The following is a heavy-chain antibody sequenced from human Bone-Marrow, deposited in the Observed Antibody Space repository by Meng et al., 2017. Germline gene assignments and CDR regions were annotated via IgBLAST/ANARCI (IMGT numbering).Heavy chain of an antibody. CDR2: IYYSGST. Sequence: QVQPQASGPGFVKPSQTLALTFTVSGGSISSGGYYWSWIRQHPGKGLEWIGYIYYSGSTYYNPSLKSRVTISVDTSKNQFSLKLSSVTAADTAVYYCARAYCSSTSCYAGIAGDAFDIWGQGTMVTVSS. J-gene: IGHJ3*02. CDR3: ARAYCSSTSCYAGIAGDAFDI. V-gene: IGHV4-31*03. D-gene: IGHD2-2*01. CDR1: GGSISSGGYY.